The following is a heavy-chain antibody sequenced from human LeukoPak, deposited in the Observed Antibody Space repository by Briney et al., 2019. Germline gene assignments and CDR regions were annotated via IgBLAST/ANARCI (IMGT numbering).Heavy chain of an antibody. D-gene: IGHD3-3*01. CDR2: LRGNGET. V-gene: IGHV3-23*01. J-gene: IGHJ4*02. CDR1: GFTFSSYA. CDR3: AKASWVSSDDAVW. Sequence: GGSLRLSCAASGFTFSSYAMSWVRQAPARGLEWVASLRGNGETFYEDSVKGRCTLSRDVSRNTVYLQLNNLSVEDTAVYYCAKASWVSSDDAVWWGQGTLVTVSS.